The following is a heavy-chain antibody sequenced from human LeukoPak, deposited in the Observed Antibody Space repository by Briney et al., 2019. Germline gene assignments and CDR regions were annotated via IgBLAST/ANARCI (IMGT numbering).Heavy chain of an antibody. CDR3: ARPPQGYSSGWYYFDY. D-gene: IGHD6-19*01. J-gene: IGHJ4*02. CDR1: GFTVSRNY. CDR2: IYSGGST. V-gene: IGHV3-53*01. Sequence: GGSLRLSCAASGFTVSRNYMSWVRQAPGKGLEWVSVIYSGGSTYYADSVKGRFTISRDNSKNTLYLQMNSLRAEDTAVYYCARPPQGYSSGWYYFDYWGQGTLVTVSS.